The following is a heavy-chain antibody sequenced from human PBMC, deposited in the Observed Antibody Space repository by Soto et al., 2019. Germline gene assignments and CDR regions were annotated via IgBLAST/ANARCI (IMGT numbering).Heavy chain of an antibody. CDR2: IIPIFGTA. CDR3: AREGGCTNGVCYRNWFDP. V-gene: IGHV1-69*13. CDR1: GGTFSSYS. D-gene: IGHD2-8*01. Sequence: SVKVSCKASGGTFSSYSISWVRQAPGQGLEWMGGIIPIFGTANYAQKFQGRVTITADESTSTAYMELSSLRSEDTAVYYCAREGGCTNGVCYRNWFDPWGQGTLVTVSS. J-gene: IGHJ5*02.